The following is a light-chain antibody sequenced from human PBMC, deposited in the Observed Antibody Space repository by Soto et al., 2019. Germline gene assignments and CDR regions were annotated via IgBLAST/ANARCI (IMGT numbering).Light chain of an antibody. CDR2: GAS. CDR1: QSVSSTS. V-gene: IGKV3-20*01. J-gene: IGKJ1*01. CDR3: QQYDGSPPWT. Sequence: EIVLTQSPGTLSFSQGERATLSCRASQSVSSTSLAWYQQKPGQAPRLLIYGASNRATGIPDRFSGSGSGTDFTLTISRLEPEDFAVYYCQQYDGSPPWTFGLGTKVDIK.